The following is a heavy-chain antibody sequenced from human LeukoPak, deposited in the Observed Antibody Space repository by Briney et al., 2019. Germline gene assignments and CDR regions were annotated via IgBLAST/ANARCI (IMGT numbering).Heavy chain of an antibody. CDR3: ARGEGNSHAYNWFDL. D-gene: IGHD4-23*01. V-gene: IGHV1-8*01. CDR1: GYTFTSND. CDR2: MNPNSGNT. Sequence: GASVNVSFKASGYTFTSNDINWVRQASGQGLEWMGWMNPNSGNTGYAQKFQGRVTMTRDTSISTAYMELSSLRSEDTALYYCARGEGNSHAYNWFDLWGQGTLVTVSS. J-gene: IGHJ5*02.